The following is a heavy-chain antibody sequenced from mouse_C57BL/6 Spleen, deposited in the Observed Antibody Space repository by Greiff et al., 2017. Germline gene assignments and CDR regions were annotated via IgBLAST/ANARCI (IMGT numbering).Heavy chain of an antibody. CDR3: ARLWDVAY. CDR2: ISDGGSYT. D-gene: IGHD4-1*01. Sequence: EVQRVESGGGLVKPGGSLKLSCAASGFTFSSYAMSWVRQTPEKRLEWVATISDGGSYTYYPDNVKGRFTISRDNSKNNLYLQMSHLKSEDTAMYYCARLWDVAYWGQGTLVTVSA. CDR1: GFTFSSYA. J-gene: IGHJ3*01. V-gene: IGHV5-4*01.